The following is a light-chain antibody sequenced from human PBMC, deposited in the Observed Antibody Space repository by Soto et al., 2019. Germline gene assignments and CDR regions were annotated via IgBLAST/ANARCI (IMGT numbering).Light chain of an antibody. Sequence: VMTQSPATLSVSPGERAPLSCRASQSVSSRFLAWYTTKPGQAPRLLMYGASTRATGIPARFSGSGSGTEGTLTISRLQSEEGAVDYGQPPNKWPLTVGGGPQLDI. CDR3: QPPNKWPLT. CDR2: GAS. V-gene: IGKV3-15*01. J-gene: IGKJ4*01. CDR1: QSVSSRF.